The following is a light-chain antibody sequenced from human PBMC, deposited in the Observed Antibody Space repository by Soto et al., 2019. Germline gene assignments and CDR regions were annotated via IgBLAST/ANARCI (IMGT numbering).Light chain of an antibody. J-gene: IGLJ3*02. CDR2: EDN. Sequence: QSALTQRASVSGSPGQSITISCTGTSSDVGNYKLVSWYQQHPVKAPKLIIYEDNKRPSRVSNRFSGSKSGNTASLTISGLQAEDEADYYCCAYAGSSTWVFGGGTKLTVL. V-gene: IGLV2-23*01. CDR3: CAYAGSSTWV. CDR1: SSDVGNYKL.